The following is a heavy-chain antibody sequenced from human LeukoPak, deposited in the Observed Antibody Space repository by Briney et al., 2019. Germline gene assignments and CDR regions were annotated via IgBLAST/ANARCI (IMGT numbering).Heavy chain of an antibody. V-gene: IGHV3-23*01. D-gene: IGHD2-2*01. CDR2: ISGSGGST. Sequence: GGSLRLSCGGSGFTFSSYAMSWVRQAPGKGLEWVSAISGSGGSTYYADSVKGRFTISRDNSKNTLYLQMNSLRAEDTAVYYCAKGTRSSTSCYGGYWGQGTLVTVSS. J-gene: IGHJ4*02. CDR1: GFTFSSYA. CDR3: AKGTRSSTSCYGGY.